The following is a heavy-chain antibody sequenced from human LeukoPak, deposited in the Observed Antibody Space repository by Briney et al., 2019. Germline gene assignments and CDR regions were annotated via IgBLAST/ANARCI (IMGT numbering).Heavy chain of an antibody. Sequence: AGESLKISCKGSGFSFITYWIGWVRQTPGKGLEWMGIIYPDDSETRYSPSFQGQVTISADKSISTAYVQWSSLKASDTAMYYCARLYYDNSGYPDYWGQGTLVTVSS. V-gene: IGHV5-51*01. CDR1: GFSFITYW. J-gene: IGHJ4*02. CDR3: ARLYYDNSGYPDY. CDR2: IYPDDSET. D-gene: IGHD3-22*01.